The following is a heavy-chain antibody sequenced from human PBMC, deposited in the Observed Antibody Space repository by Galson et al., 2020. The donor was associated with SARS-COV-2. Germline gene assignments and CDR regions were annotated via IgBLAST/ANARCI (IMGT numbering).Heavy chain of an antibody. CDR3: ATTGSRPY. D-gene: IGHD1-1*01. CDR2: IYSDESRT. CDR1: GFTFRNDW. V-gene: IGHV3-74*01. J-gene: IGHJ4*02. Sequence: GGSLRLSCVASGFTFRNDWMHWVRQAPGKGLVWVSGIYSDESRTTYADSVKGRFTISRDNAKNTLYLQMNSLRVDDTAVYYCATTGSRPYWGQGTLVTVSS.